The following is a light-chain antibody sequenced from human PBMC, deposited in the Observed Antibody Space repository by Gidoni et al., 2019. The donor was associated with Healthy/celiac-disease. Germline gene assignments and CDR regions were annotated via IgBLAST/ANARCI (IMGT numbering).Light chain of an antibody. CDR2: KAS. CDR1: QSISSW. V-gene: IGKV1-5*03. CDR3: QQYNSYSLT. J-gene: IGKJ4*01. Sequence: DIQMTQSPSTLSASVGDRVTITCRASQSISSWLAWYQQKPGKAPKLLIYKASSLESGVPSRFSGSGSGTEFTLTISSRQSDDVATYYCQQYNSYSLTFGGGTKVEIK.